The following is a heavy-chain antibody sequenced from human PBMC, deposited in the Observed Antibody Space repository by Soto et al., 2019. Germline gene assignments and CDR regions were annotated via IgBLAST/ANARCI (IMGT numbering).Heavy chain of an antibody. CDR1: GFPFSSYA. V-gene: IGHV3-23*01. J-gene: IGHJ4*02. CDR2: ISGSGGST. Sequence: GGSLRLSCAASGFPFSSYAMSWVRQAPGKGLEWVSAISGSGGSTYYADSVKGRFTISRDNSKNTLYLQMNSLRAEDTAVYYCAKHPSIHLYCSGGSCYSGFAYWGQGTLVTVSS. CDR3: AKHPSIHLYCSGGSCYSGFAY. D-gene: IGHD2-15*01.